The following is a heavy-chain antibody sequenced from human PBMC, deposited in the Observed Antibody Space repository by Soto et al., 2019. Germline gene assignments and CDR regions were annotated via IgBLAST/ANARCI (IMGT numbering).Heavy chain of an antibody. D-gene: IGHD6-13*01. Sequence: SETLSLTCAVSGGSISSSNWWSWVRQPPGKGLEWIGEIYHSGSTNYNPSLKSRVTISVDKSKNQFSLKLSSVTAADTAVYYCARDPAAAVLAGYYGMDVWGQGTTVTVS. J-gene: IGHJ6*02. CDR1: GGSISSSNW. CDR3: ARDPAAAVLAGYYGMDV. V-gene: IGHV4-4*02. CDR2: IYHSGST.